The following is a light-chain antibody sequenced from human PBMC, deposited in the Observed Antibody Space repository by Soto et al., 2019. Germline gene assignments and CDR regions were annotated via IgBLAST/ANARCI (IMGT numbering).Light chain of an antibody. CDR1: QSLVHPDGNTY. CDR3: MQATHWPWT. V-gene: IGKV2-30*02. CDR2: KAS. Sequence: DVVMTQSPLSLPVTLGQPASVSFSSSQSLVHPDGNTYLSWFQQRPGQSPRRPIYKASNRDSGVPDRFSGSGSGTDFTLTISRVEAEDVGVYYCMQATHWPWTFGQGTKVDIK. J-gene: IGKJ1*01.